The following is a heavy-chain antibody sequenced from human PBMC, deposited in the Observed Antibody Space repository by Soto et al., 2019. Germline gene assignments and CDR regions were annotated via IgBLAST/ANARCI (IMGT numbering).Heavy chain of an antibody. D-gene: IGHD3-22*01. J-gene: IGHJ3*02. CDR3: AKAYYDDRSGGPHAFDI. CDR2: ISGSGGST. CDR1: GFTVSSYA. V-gene: IGHV3-23*01. Sequence: EVQLLESGGGLVQPGGSLRLSCAASGFTVSSYAMSWVRQAPGKGLEWVSAISGSGGSTYYADSVKGRFTISSDNSKYTLYLQMNSLRAEDTAVYYCAKAYYDDRSGGPHAFDIWGQGTMVTVSS.